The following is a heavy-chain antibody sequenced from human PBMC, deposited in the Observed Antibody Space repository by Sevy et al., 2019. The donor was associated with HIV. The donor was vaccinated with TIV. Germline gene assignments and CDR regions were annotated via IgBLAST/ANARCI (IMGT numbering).Heavy chain of an antibody. CDR3: ARGRGVSRAVAINWFDP. V-gene: IGHV3-53*01. D-gene: IGHD2-21*01. Sequence: GGCLRLSCAASGFTVSSSYMTWVRQPPGKGLEWVSVIYSGGSTYYADSVKGRFTISRDNSKNTLYLQMNNLRADDTAVYYCARGRGVSRAVAINWFDPWGQGALVTVSS. CDR2: IYSGGST. CDR1: GFTVSSSY. J-gene: IGHJ5*02.